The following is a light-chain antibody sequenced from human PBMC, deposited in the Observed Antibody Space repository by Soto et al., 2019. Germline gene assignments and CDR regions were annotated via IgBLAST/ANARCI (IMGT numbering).Light chain of an antibody. J-gene: IGKJ1*01. Sequence: EIVMTQSPATLSVSPGERATLSCRASHSVSSTYLAWYQQKPGQAPRLLIYDASTRATGIPARFSGSGSGTEFTLTISSLQSEDFAVYFCQQYYNWPLTFGQGTKVEIK. V-gene: IGKV3-15*01. CDR1: HSVSSTY. CDR3: QQYYNWPLT. CDR2: DAS.